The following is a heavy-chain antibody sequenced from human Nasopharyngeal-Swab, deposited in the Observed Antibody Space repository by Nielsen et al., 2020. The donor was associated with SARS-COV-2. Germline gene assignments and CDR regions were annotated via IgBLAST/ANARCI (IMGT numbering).Heavy chain of an antibody. CDR2: MNPNSGNT. CDR1: GYTFTSYD. V-gene: IGHV1-8*01. Sequence: ASVKVSCKASGYTFTSYDINWVRQATGQGLEWMGWMNPNSGNTGYAQKFQGRVTMTRNTSISTACMELSSLRSEDTAVYYCARGLISHCGGDCYSGWFDPWGQGTLVTVSS. CDR3: ARGLISHCGGDCYSGWFDP. J-gene: IGHJ5*02. D-gene: IGHD2-21*02.